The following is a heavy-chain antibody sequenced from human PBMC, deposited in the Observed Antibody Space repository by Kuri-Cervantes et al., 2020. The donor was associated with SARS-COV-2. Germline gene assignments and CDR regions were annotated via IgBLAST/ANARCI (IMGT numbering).Heavy chain of an antibody. CDR3: ARLEIPLVAAAYAY. D-gene: IGHD6-13*01. V-gene: IGHV4-34*01. J-gene: IGHJ4*02. CDR2: IYHSGST. CDR1: GGSFSGYY. Sequence: SETLSLTCAVYGGSFSGYYWSWIRQPPGKGLEWIGSIYHSGSTYYNPSLKSRVTISVDTSKNQFSLKLSSVTAADTAVYYCARLEIPLVAAAYAYWGQGTLVTVSS.